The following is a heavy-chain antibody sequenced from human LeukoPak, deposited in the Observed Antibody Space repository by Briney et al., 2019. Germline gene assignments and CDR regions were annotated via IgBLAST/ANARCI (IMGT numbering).Heavy chain of an antibody. D-gene: IGHD3-16*01. CDR2: INHSGST. V-gene: IGHV4-34*01. J-gene: IGHJ4*02. Sequence: SETLSLTCAVYGGSLSGYYWSWIRQPPGKGLEWIGEINHSGSTNYNPSLKSRVTISVDTSKNQFSLKLSSVTAADTAVYYCARVRNAARAGGHDYWGQGTLVTVSS. CDR3: ARVRNAARAGGHDY. CDR1: GGSLSGYY.